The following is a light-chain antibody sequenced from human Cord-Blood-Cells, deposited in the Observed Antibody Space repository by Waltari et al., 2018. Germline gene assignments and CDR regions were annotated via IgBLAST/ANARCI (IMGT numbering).Light chain of an antibody. Sequence: EIVMTQSPATLSVSPGERATLSCRASQSVSSNLAWYQQKPGQAPRLLIYGASTRATGIPARFSGSVSGTEFTLTISSLQSEDFAVYYCQQYNNLPYTFGQGTKLEMK. CDR3: QQYNNLPYT. CDR2: GAS. V-gene: IGKV3-15*01. CDR1: QSVSSN. J-gene: IGKJ2*01.